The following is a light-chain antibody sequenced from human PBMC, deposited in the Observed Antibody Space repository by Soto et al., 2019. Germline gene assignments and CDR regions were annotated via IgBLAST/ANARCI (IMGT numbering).Light chain of an antibody. V-gene: IGKV1-5*01. CDR1: QTISSW. Sequence: DIQMTQSPSTLSGSVGDSVTITCRASQTISSWLAWYQQKPGKAPNLLIFDASSLESGVPSRFSGSGSGTDFTLTISGLQPDDFATYYCQQYDSYWTFGQGTKVDIK. CDR2: DAS. CDR3: QQYDSYWT. J-gene: IGKJ1*01.